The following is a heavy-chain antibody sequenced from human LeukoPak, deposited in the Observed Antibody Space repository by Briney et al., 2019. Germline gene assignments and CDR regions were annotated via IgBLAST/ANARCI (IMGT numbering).Heavy chain of an antibody. J-gene: IGHJ4*02. D-gene: IGHD3-22*01. CDR3: ARVGRRLKYYYDSSGIGYFDY. Sequence: ASVKVSCKASGYTFTSYGISWVRQAPGQGLEWMEWISAYNGNTNYAQKLQGRVTMTTDTSTSTAYMELRSLRSDDTAVYYCARVGRRLKYYYDSSGIGYFDYWGQGTLVTVSS. CDR1: GYTFTSYG. V-gene: IGHV1-18*01. CDR2: ISAYNGNT.